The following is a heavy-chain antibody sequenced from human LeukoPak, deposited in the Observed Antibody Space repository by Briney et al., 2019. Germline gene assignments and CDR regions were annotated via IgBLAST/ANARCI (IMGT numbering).Heavy chain of an antibody. J-gene: IGHJ4*02. CDR1: GYTFTSYG. CDR2: ISAYNGNT. CDR3: ARDRGYYYDSSGYGDY. Sequence: ASVKVSCKASGYTFTSYGISWVRQAPGQGLECMGWISAYNGNTNYAQKLQGRVTMTTDTSTSTAYMELRSLRSDDTAVYYCARDRGYYYDSSGYGDYWGQGTLVTVSS. V-gene: IGHV1-18*01. D-gene: IGHD3-22*01.